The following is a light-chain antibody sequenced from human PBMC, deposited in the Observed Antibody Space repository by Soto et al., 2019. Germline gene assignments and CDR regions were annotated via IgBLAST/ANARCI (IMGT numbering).Light chain of an antibody. J-gene: IGLJ2*01. CDR2: DVN. CDR3: TSWTTSTTMI. V-gene: IGLV2-14*03. CDR1: SSDIGAYNF. Sequence: QSALTQPASVSGSPGQSITISCTGTSSDIGAYNFVSWYQQHPGKAPKLMLYDVNIRPSGVSNRFSGSKSGNTASLTISGLQAADEADYYCTSWTTSTTMIFGGGTKVTVL.